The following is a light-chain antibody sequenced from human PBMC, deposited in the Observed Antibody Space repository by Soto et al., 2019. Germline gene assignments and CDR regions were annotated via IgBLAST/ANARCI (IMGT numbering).Light chain of an antibody. CDR2: EGG. Sequence: QSALTQPASVSGSPGQSITISCTGTSSDVGNYNLVSWYQQYPGKAPKLMIYEGGKRPSGVSNRFSGSKSGSTASLIISRLQTEDEADYYCVSYTSSTTYVFGTGTKVTVL. V-gene: IGLV2-14*02. J-gene: IGLJ1*01. CDR3: VSYTSSTTYV. CDR1: SSDVGNYNL.